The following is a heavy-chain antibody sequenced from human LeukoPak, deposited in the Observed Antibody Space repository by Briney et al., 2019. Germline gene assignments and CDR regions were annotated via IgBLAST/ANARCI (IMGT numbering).Heavy chain of an antibody. CDR2: IYHSGST. CDR3: ARPVPSRLGWFDP. V-gene: IGHV4-38-2*02. CDR1: GYSISSGYY. Sequence: PSETLSLTCTVSGYSISSGYYWGWIRQPPGKGLEWIGSIYHSGSTYYNPSLKSRVTISVDTSKNQFSLKLSSVTAADTAAYYCARPVPSRLGWFDPWGQGTLVTVSS. D-gene: IGHD1-1*01. J-gene: IGHJ5*02.